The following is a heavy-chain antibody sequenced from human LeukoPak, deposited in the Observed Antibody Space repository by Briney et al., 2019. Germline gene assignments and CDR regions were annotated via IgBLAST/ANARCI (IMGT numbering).Heavy chain of an antibody. Sequence: PSETLSLTCAVYGGSFSGYYWSWIRQPPGKGLEWIGEISHSGSTNYNPSLKSRVTISVDTSKNQFSLKLSSVTAADTAVYYCARGGRGNWFDPWGQGTLVTVSS. J-gene: IGHJ5*02. CDR2: ISHSGST. CDR1: GGSFSGYY. CDR3: ARGGRGNWFDP. V-gene: IGHV4-34*01. D-gene: IGHD3-10*01.